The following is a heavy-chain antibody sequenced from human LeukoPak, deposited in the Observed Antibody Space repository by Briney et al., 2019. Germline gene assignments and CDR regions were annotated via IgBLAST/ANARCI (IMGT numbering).Heavy chain of an antibody. J-gene: IGHJ5*02. Sequence: PGGSLRLSCAASGFTFSSYAMSWVRQAPGKGLEWVSAISGSGGSTYYADSVKGRFTISRDNSKNTLSLQMNSLRAEDTAVYYCANEGLPAAISSWFDPWGQGTLVTVSS. CDR3: ANEGLPAAISSWFDP. V-gene: IGHV3-23*01. CDR2: ISGSGGST. CDR1: GFTFSSYA. D-gene: IGHD2-2*01.